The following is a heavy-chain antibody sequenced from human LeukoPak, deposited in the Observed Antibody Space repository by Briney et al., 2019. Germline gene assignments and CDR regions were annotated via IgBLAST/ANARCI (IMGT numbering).Heavy chain of an antibody. D-gene: IGHD5-12*01. CDR2: INWNGGST. CDR3: ARDLVDIVATTRVWYFDL. Sequence: PGGSLRLSCAASGFTFDDYGMSWVRQAPGKGLEWVSGINWNGGSTGYADSVKGRFTISRDNAKNSLYLQMNSLRAEDTAVYYCARDLVDIVATTRVWYFDLWGRGTLVTVSS. CDR1: GFTFDDYG. V-gene: IGHV3-20*04. J-gene: IGHJ2*01.